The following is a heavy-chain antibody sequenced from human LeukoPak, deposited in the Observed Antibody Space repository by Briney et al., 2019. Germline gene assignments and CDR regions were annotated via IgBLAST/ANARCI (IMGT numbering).Heavy chain of an antibody. Sequence: PGGSLRLSCAASGFTFSNYWMGWVRQSPGKGLEWVAKIKEDGSQRYYADSVKGRFTISRDNSKNTLYLQMNSLRAEDTAVYYCAKAAPYCSGGSCYGSYYYYGMDVWGQGTTVTVSS. CDR3: AKAAPYCSGGSCYGSYYYYGMDV. CDR2: IKEDGSQR. J-gene: IGHJ6*02. V-gene: IGHV3-7*05. CDR1: GFTFSNYW. D-gene: IGHD2-15*01.